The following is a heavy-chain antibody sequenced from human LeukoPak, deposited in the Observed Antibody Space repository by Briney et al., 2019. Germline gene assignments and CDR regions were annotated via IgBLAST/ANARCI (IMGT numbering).Heavy chain of an antibody. CDR1: GFTFSSYS. J-gene: IGHJ4*02. D-gene: IGHD3-3*01. Sequence: GGSLRLSCAASGFTFSSYSMNWVRQAPGKGLEWVSSISSSSSYIYCADSVKGRFTISRDNAKNSLYLQMNSLRAEDTAVYYCARALEWLPFDYWGQGTLVTVSS. CDR3: ARALEWLPFDY. V-gene: IGHV3-21*01. CDR2: ISSSSSYI.